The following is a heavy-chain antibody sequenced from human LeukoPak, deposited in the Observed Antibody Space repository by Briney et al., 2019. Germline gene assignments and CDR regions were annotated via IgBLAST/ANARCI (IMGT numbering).Heavy chain of an antibody. Sequence: PGGSLRLSCEASGFTFSTFAMIWVRQPPGKGLEWVSSIFPSGGEIHYADSVRGRFTISRDNSKSTLSLQMNSLRAEDTAIYYCAIGAYGSGSYGGYWGQGTLVTVSS. V-gene: IGHV3-23*01. CDR1: GFTFSTFA. CDR3: AIGAYGSGSYGGY. D-gene: IGHD3-10*01. CDR2: IFPSGGEI. J-gene: IGHJ4*02.